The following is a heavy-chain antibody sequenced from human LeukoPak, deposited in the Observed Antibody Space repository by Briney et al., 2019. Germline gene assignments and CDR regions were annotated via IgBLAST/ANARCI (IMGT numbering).Heavy chain of an antibody. J-gene: IGHJ5*02. CDR1: GFTFGDYA. V-gene: IGHV3-49*03. CDR2: IRSKAYGGTT. CDR3: TTRPQLPSIRPADP. Sequence: GGSLRLSCTASGFTFGDYAMSWFRQAPGKGLEWVGFIRSKAYGGTTEYAASVKGRFTISRDDSKSIAYLQMNSLKTEDTAVYYCTTRPQLPSIRPADPWGQGTLVTVSS. D-gene: IGHD2-2*01.